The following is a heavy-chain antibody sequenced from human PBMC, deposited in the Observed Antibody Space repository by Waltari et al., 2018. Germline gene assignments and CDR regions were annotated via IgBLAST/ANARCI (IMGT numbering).Heavy chain of an antibody. V-gene: IGHV4-39*01. D-gene: IGHD1-20*01. CDR3: ARAYNWNDALDY. CDR1: GGSISSSSYY. CDR2: IYYSGST. J-gene: IGHJ4*02. Sequence: QLQLQESGPGLVKPSETLSLTCTVSGGSISSSSYYWGWIRQPPGKGLEWIGSIYYSGSTNDNPSRKSRVTISVDTSKNQCSLKLSSVTAADTAVYYGARAYNWNDALDYWGQGTLVTVSS.